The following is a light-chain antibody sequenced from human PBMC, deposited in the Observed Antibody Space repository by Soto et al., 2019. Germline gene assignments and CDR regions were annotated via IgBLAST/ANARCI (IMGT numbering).Light chain of an antibody. J-gene: IGLJ3*02. Sequence: QSALTQPASVSGSPGQSITISCTGTSSDVGAYNYVSWYQQHPDKAPKLMIFEVSERPSGVSNRFSGSNSGNTSSLTISGLQAEDEADYFCSSYTGNSTLVFGGGTKLTVL. CDR2: EVS. CDR3: SSYTGNSTLV. CDR1: SSDVGAYNY. V-gene: IGLV2-14*01.